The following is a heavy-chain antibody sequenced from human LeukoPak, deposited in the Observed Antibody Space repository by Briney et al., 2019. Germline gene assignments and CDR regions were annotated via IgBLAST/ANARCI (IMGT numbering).Heavy chain of an antibody. D-gene: IGHD7-27*01. CDR2: ITSSSSTI. J-gene: IGHJ4*02. CDR3: ARDGNRGLDY. CDR1: GLALSSYT. Sequence: GGSLRLSCAASGLALSSYTMNWVRQASGKGLEWVSYITSSSSTIYYADSVKGRFTISRDNAKNSLYLQMNSLRVEDTAVYYCARDGNRGLDYWGQGTLVTVSS. V-gene: IGHV3-48*01.